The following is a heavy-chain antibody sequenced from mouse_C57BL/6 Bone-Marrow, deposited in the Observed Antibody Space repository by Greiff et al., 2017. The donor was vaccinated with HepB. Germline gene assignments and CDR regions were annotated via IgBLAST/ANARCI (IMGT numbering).Heavy chain of an antibody. J-gene: IGHJ1*03. CDR3: ARRGYGSSYWYFDV. D-gene: IGHD1-1*01. V-gene: IGHV1-39*01. Sequence: EVQLQQSGPELVKPGASVKISCKASGYSFTDYNMNWVKQSNGKSLEWIGVINPNYGSTSYNQKFKGKATLTVDQSSSTAYMQLNSLTSEDSAVYYCARRGYGSSYWYFDVWGTGTTVTVSS. CDR1: GYSFTDYN. CDR2: INPNYGST.